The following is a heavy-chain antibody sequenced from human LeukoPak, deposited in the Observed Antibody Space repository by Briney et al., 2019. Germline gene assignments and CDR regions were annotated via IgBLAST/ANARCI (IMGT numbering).Heavy chain of an antibody. Sequence: GSSVNVSCKASGGTFSSYAISWVRQAPGQGLEWMGGIIPIFGTANYAQKFQGRVTITADKSTSTAYMELSSLRSEDTAVYYCARDVGALTYYYGSGSYIYGMDVWGKGTTVTVSS. J-gene: IGHJ6*04. CDR3: ARDVGALTYYYGSGSYIYGMDV. V-gene: IGHV1-69*06. CDR2: IIPIFGTA. D-gene: IGHD3-10*01. CDR1: GGTFSSYA.